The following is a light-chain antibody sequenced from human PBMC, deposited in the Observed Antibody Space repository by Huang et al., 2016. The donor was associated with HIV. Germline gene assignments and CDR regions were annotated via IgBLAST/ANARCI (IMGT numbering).Light chain of an antibody. J-gene: IGKJ1*01. CDR1: QNIGTN. CDR2: GAS. V-gene: IGKV3-15*01. Sequence: IVMTQSPVTLSVSPGDKATLSCRASQNIGTNLAWYQQKPDQAPRLLIYGASTRATDIPARFSGSWAGTEFTLSSASLQPEDFVVYYCQQHHNWPPWTFGQGTKVEIK. CDR3: QQHHNWPPWT.